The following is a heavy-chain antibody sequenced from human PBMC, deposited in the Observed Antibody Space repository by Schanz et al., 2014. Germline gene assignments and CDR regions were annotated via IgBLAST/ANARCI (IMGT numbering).Heavy chain of an antibody. V-gene: IGHV3-30*04. CDR1: GFTVRSYA. Sequence: QVQLVESGGGVVQPGRSLRLSCAASGFTVRSYAMHWVRQAPGKGLEWVAAISYDGSNQYYTDSVKGRFTVSRDNSKNPMYLQMNSLRAEDPAVYYCAKEESPPSLVDYWGQGTLVTVSS. J-gene: IGHJ4*02. CDR3: AKEESPPSLVDY. CDR2: ISYDGSNQ.